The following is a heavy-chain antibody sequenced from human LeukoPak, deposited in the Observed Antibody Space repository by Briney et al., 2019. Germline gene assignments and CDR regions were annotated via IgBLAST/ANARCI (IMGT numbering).Heavy chain of an antibody. D-gene: IGHD1-26*01. CDR2: IKQDGSEK. J-gene: IGHJ4*02. Sequence: GGSLRLSCAASGFTFSSYWMNWACQAPGKGLEWVANIKQDGSEKYYVDSVRGRFTISRDNAKNSLFLQMNSLRAEDTAVYYCAGTGRVGYWGQGTLVTVSS. CDR1: GFTFSSYW. CDR3: AGTGRVGY. V-gene: IGHV3-7*01.